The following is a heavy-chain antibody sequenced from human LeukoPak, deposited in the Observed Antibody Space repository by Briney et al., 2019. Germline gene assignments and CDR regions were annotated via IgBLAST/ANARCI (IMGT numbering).Heavy chain of an antibody. J-gene: IGHJ4*02. D-gene: IGHD6-13*01. V-gene: IGHV4-59*01. CDR3: AKDFVAAAGRFDY. CDR1: GGSFSGYY. Sequence: SETLSLTCAVYGGSFSGYYWTWIRQSPGKGLEWIGNIYYSGSTNYNPSLRSRVTMSVDTSKNQFSLKLSSVTAADTAIYYCAKDFVAAAGRFDYWGQGALVTVSS. CDR2: IYYSGST.